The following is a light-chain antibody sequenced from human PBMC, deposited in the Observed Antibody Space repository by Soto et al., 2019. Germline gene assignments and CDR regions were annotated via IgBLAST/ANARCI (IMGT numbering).Light chain of an antibody. CDR3: QQSYSTLWT. CDR1: QSISSY. J-gene: IGKJ1*01. Sequence: DIQMTQSPSSLSSSVGDSVTITCRGSQSISSYLNWYQQKPGKAPKLLIYAASSLQSGAPSRFSGSGSGTDFTLTISSLQPEDVATYYCQQSYSTLWTVGQGTKVDI. V-gene: IGKV1-39*01. CDR2: AAS.